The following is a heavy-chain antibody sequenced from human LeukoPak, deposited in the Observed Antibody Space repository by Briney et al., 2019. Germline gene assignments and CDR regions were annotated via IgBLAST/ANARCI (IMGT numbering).Heavy chain of an antibody. Sequence: PGGALRLSCAASGVTFSSYGMHGVREGPGERLWWVVVILYDGSNKYYADSVKGRFSISRDNSKNTLYLQMNSLRAEDTAVYYCAKALREVVMTDWGQGTLVTVSS. CDR1: GVTFSSYG. CDR3: AKALREVVMTD. D-gene: IGHD3-22*01. V-gene: IGHV3-33*06. J-gene: IGHJ4*02. CDR2: ILYDGSNK.